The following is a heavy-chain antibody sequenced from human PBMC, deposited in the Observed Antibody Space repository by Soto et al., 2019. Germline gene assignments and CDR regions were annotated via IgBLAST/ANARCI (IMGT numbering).Heavy chain of an antibody. CDR2: IYHSGST. CDR1: GGSISSGGYS. D-gene: IGHD2-15*01. CDR3: ARSYCSGGSCYRRWFDP. V-gene: IGHV4-30-2*01. J-gene: IGHJ5*02. Sequence: LSLTCAVSGGSISSGGYSWSWIRQPPGKGLEWIGYIYHSGSTYYNPSLKSRVTISVDRSKNQFSLKLSSVTAADTAVYYCARSYCSGGSCYRRWFDPWGQGTLVTVSS.